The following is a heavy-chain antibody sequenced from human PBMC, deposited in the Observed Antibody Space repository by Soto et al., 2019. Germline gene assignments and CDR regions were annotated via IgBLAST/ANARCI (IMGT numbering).Heavy chain of an antibody. Sequence: LRLSCAASGFTFSSYEMNWVRQAPGKGLEWVSYISSSGSTIYYADSVKGRFTISRDNAKNSLYLQMNSLRAEDTAVYYCASLGVVVTDAFDIWGQGTMVTVSS. CDR1: GFTFSSYE. CDR3: ASLGVVVTDAFDI. CDR2: ISSSGSTI. V-gene: IGHV3-48*03. D-gene: IGHD3-22*01. J-gene: IGHJ3*02.